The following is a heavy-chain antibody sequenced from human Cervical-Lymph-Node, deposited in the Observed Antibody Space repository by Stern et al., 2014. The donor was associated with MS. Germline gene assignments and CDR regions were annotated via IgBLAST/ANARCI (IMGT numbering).Heavy chain of an antibody. Sequence: QVTLRESGPALVKPTQTLTLTCTFSGFSLSTSGMCVSRLRQPPGKALEWLVLIEWDDDKYYSPSLKTRLTISKDTSKNQVALTMTDMDPVDTATYYCARIRKGIGSSGYALDIWGQGTMVTVSS. V-gene: IGHV2-70*01. CDR2: IEWDDDK. CDR3: ARIRKGIGSSGYALDI. CDR1: GFSLSTSGMC. J-gene: IGHJ3*02. D-gene: IGHD3-22*01.